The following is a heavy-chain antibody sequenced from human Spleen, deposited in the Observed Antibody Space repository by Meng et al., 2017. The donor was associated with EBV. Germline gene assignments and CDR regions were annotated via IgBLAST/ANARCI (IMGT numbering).Heavy chain of an antibody. V-gene: IGHV1-69*01. Sequence: LVQRGAEVTKPGAAVKVSCQAFGGPSGTYSIAWVRQAPGRGLEGMGGIITLSGTPTYAQKFQGRLTITADPSTRTTYMELRGLTSDDTAIYYCARGHYDGYWGQGTLVTVSS. J-gene: IGHJ4*02. D-gene: IGHD3-16*01. CDR1: GGPSGTYS. CDR3: ARGHYDGY. CDR2: IITLSGTP.